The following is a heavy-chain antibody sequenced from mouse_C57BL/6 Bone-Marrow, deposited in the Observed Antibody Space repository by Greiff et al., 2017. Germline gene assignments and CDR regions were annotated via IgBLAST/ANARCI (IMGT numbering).Heavy chain of an antibody. CDR1: GYTFTRYW. CDR3: ASYGFAWFAY. Sequence: QVRLQQPGAELVKPGASVKLSCKASGYTFTRYWLHLVKQRPGLGLEWIGRIGPNSGGTKYNEKFKSKATLTVDKLSSLAYMPLSSLISEDFEVYDCASYGFAWFAYWGKGTLVSVYA. J-gene: IGHJ3*01. D-gene: IGHD2-2*01. V-gene: IGHV1-72*01. CDR2: IGPNSGGT.